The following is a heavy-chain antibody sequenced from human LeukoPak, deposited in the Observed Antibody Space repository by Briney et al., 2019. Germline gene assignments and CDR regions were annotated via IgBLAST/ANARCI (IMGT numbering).Heavy chain of an antibody. CDR3: ARLRLRAFDI. V-gene: IGHV4-39*01. CDR2: IYYSGST. CDR1: GGSISSSSYY. D-gene: IGHD5-18*01. Sequence: SETLSLTCTVSGGSISSSSYYWGWIRQPPRKGLEWIGSIYYSGSTYYNPSLKSRVTISVDTSKNQFSLKLSSVTAADTAVYYCARLRLRAFDIWGQGTMVTVSS. J-gene: IGHJ3*02.